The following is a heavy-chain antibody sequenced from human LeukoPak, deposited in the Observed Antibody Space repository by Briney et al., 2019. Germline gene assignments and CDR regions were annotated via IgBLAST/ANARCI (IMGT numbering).Heavy chain of an antibody. D-gene: IGHD4-23*01. J-gene: IGHJ4*02. Sequence: ASVKVSCKASGYTFTSYGISWVRQAPGQGLEWMGWISAYNGNTNYAQKLQGRVTMTTDTSTSTAYMELRSLRSDDTAVYYCAGATPPPTVAPFDYWGQGTLVTVSS. CDR2: ISAYNGNT. CDR1: GYTFTSYG. V-gene: IGHV1-18*01. CDR3: AGATPPPTVAPFDY.